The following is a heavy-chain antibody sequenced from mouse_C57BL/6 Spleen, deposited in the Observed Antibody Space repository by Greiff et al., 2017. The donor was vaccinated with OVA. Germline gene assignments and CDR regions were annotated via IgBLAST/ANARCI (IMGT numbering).Heavy chain of an antibody. J-gene: IGHJ4*01. V-gene: IGHV1-26*01. CDR3: ARGGLGTTVGNAMDY. D-gene: IGHD1-1*01. CDR2: INPNNGGT. CDR1: GYTFTDYY. Sequence: EVQLQQSGPELVKPGASVKISCKASGYTFTDYYMNWVKQSHGKSLEWIGDINPNNGGTSYNQKFKGKATLTVDKSSSTAYMELRSLTSEDSAGDYCARGGLGTTVGNAMDYWGQGTSVTVSS.